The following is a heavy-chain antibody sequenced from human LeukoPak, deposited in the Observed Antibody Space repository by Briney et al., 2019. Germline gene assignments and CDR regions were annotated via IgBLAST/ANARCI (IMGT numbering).Heavy chain of an antibody. Sequence: SGGSLRLSCAASGFTFDDYAMHWVRQAPGKGLEWVSAINWNSGNIGYADSVKGRFTISRDNAKNSLYLHMNSLRAEDTAVYYCARDWRDSSGKFPNDVFDIWGQGTMVTVSS. CDR2: INWNSGNI. V-gene: IGHV3-9*01. D-gene: IGHD3-22*01. J-gene: IGHJ3*02. CDR1: GFTFDDYA. CDR3: ARDWRDSSGKFPNDVFDI.